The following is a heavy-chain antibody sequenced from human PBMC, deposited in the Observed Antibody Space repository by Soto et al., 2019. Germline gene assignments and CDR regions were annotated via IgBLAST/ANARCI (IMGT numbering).Heavy chain of an antibody. Sequence: PGGSLRLSXAASGFTFGSYWMNWVRQAPGKGLVWVSRIDSDGSSTYYADSVKGRFTISRDTSKNTLYLQTNSLRAEDTAMYYCAKMGRGAYKPIDSWGQGSLVTVSS. CDR3: AKMGRGAYKPIDS. D-gene: IGHD3-16*01. J-gene: IGHJ4*02. V-gene: IGHV3-74*01. CDR2: IDSDGSST. CDR1: GFTFGSYW.